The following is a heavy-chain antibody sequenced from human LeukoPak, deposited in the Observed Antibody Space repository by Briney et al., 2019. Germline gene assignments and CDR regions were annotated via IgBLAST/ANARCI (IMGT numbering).Heavy chain of an antibody. Sequence: ASVKVSCKASGYKFTSYGLSWVRQAPGQGLEWMGWISAYNGDTNYAQKLQGRVTMTTDTSTSTAYMELRSLRSDDTAVYYCASNLYYYYGMDVWGQGTTVTVSS. CDR2: ISAYNGDT. J-gene: IGHJ6*02. CDR1: GYKFTSYG. CDR3: ASNLYYYYGMDV. D-gene: IGHD1-14*01. V-gene: IGHV1-18*04.